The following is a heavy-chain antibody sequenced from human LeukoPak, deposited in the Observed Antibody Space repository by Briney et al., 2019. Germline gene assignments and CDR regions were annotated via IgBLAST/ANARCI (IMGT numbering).Heavy chain of an antibody. Sequence: ASVKVSCKASGYTFTDYYIHWVRQAPGQGLEWMGWISPNTGGTNYAQKFQGRVTMTRDTSISTGYMELSTLRSDDTAVFYCARGTKPSFLKGLRTGDRGYFDYWGQGTPFTVSS. J-gene: IGHJ4*02. D-gene: IGHD7-27*01. CDR3: ARGTKPSFLKGLRTGDRGYFDY. CDR1: GYTFTDYY. V-gene: IGHV1-2*02. CDR2: ISPNTGGT.